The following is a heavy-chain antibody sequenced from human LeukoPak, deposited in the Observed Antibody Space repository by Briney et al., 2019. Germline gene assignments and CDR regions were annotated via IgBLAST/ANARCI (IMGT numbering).Heavy chain of an antibody. V-gene: IGHV3-7*01. CDR2: IKQDGSEK. CDR1: GFTFSSYW. CDR3: ARASVIAVAGINYFDY. Sequence: GGSLRLSCAASGFTFSSYWMSWVRQAPGKGLEGVANIKQDGSEKYYVDSVKGRFTISRDNAKNSLYLQMNSLRAEDTAVYYCARASVIAVAGINYFDYWGQGTLVTVSS. D-gene: IGHD6-19*01. J-gene: IGHJ4*02.